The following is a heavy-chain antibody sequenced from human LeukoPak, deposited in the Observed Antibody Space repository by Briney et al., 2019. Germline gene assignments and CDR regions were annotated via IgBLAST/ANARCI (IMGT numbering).Heavy chain of an antibody. Sequence: SLRLSCAASGFSFSSYAMHWVRQPPGKGLEWIGEIYHSGSTNYNPSLKSRVTISIDKSKNQFSLKLNSVTAADTAVYYCARAGQGYCSSASCFLSLDYWGQGTLVTVSS. D-gene: IGHD2-2*01. CDR1: GFSFSSYA. V-gene: IGHV4-4*02. J-gene: IGHJ4*02. CDR2: IYHSGST. CDR3: ARAGQGYCSSASCFLSLDY.